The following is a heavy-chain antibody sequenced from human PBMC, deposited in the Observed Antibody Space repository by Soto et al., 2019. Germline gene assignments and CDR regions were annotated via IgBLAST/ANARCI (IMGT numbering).Heavy chain of an antibody. Sequence: GESLNISCKGSVYYFTRTWIGWVRQLPGKGLDWMGIIYPGDSETRYSPSFQGQVTISADKSISTAYLQWSSLKTSDTAMYYCARLVGGYDSYFDHWGQGTRVTSPQ. D-gene: IGHD5-12*01. V-gene: IGHV5-51*01. CDR3: ARLVGGYDSYFDH. CDR1: VYYFTRTW. CDR2: IYPGDSET. J-gene: IGHJ4*02.